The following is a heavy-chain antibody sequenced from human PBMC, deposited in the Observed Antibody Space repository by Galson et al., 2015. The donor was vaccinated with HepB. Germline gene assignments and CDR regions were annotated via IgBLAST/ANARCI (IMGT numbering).Heavy chain of an antibody. CDR1: GFTFSSYA. V-gene: IGHV3-23*01. CDR2: ISGSGGST. D-gene: IGHD3-9*01. CDR3: ARRYYDILTGISTLDY. J-gene: IGHJ4*02. Sequence: SLRLSCAASGFTFSSYAMSWVRQAPGKGLEWVSAISGSGGSTYYADSVKGRFTISRDNSKNTLYLQMNSLRAEDTAVYYCARRYYDILTGISTLDYWGQGTLVTVSS.